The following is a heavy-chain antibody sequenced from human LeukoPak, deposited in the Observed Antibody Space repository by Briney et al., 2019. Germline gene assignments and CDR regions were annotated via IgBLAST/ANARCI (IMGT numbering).Heavy chain of an antibody. V-gene: IGHV1-8*01. D-gene: IGHD6-19*01. CDR3: ARGKPGIAVNDH. CDR2: MNPNVGNT. CDR1: GYTFTSYD. Sequence: ASVKVSCKASGYTFTSYDINWVRQATGQGLEWMGWMNPNVGNTGYAQKLQGRVIMTTSTSISTAYLELSSLRSEDTAVYYCARGKPGIAVNDHWGQGTLVTVSS. J-gene: IGHJ4*02.